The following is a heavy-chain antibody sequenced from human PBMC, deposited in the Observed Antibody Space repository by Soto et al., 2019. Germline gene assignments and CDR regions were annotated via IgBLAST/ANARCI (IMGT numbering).Heavy chain of an antibody. CDR3: AREVISPATSDAFDI. V-gene: IGHV4-31*03. D-gene: IGHD3-22*01. CDR1: GGSITGDNYF. Sequence: QVHLQESGPGLVKPSQTPSLTCTVSGGSITGDNYFWSWVRQHPEKGLEWIGYIFYSGATYYNPSLRSRVTMTVDTSKNQFSLSLIFVTAADTAMYYCAREVISPATSDAFDIWGQGTVVTVSS. CDR2: IFYSGAT. J-gene: IGHJ3*02.